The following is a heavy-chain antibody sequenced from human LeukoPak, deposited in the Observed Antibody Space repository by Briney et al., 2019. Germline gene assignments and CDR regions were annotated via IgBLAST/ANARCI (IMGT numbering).Heavy chain of an antibody. CDR3: ARGGGYCSGGSCFYDF. V-gene: IGHV3-53*01. CDR2: IYSGGST. D-gene: IGHD2-15*01. J-gene: IGHJ4*02. Sequence: PGGSLRLSCAASGFRVSSDYMTWVRQAPGKGLEWVSVIYSGGSTYYADSVKGRFTISRDNAKNSLYLQINSLRAEDTAVYYCARGGGYCSGGSCFYDFWGQGTLVTVSS. CDR1: GFRVSSDY.